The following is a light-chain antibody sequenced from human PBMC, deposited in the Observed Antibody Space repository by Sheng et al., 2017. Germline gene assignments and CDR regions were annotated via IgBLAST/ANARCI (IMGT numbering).Light chain of an antibody. Sequence: EIVMTQFPATLSAFPGERVSLSCRASQTISYNLAWYQQKRGQAPRLLIYGAVTRASGIPARFSGSVSATEFTLTISRLEPEDFAVYYCQQYDSSPYSFGQGTKLEIE. J-gene: IGKJ2*03. CDR3: QQYDSSPYS. V-gene: IGKV3-15*01. CDR1: QTISYN. CDR2: GAV.